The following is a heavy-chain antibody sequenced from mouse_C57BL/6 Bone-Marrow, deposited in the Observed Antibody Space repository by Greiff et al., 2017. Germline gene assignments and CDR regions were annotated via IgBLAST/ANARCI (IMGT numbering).Heavy chain of an antibody. CDR1: GYTFTSYW. CDR2: IHPNSGST. Sequence: VQLQQSGAELVKPGASVKLSCKASGYTFTSYWMHWVKQRPGQGLEWIGMIHPNSGSTNYNEKFKSKATLTVDKSSSTAYMQLSSLTSEDSAVYYCARDWSYWYFDVWGTGTTVTVSS. V-gene: IGHV1-64*01. J-gene: IGHJ1*03. CDR3: ARDWSYWYFDV.